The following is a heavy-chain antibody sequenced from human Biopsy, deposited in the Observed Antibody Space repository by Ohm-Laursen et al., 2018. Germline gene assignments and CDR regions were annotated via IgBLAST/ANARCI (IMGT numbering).Heavy chain of an antibody. J-gene: IGHJ4*02. V-gene: IGHV1-18*04. D-gene: IGHD5/OR15-5a*01. CDR2: ISGYNGNT. Sequence: SSVKVSCNASGYTFTTYYIHWVRQAPGEGLEWMGRISGYNGNTNYAQKFQGRVTMTADTSTSTVYMEVRGLRSDDTAVYYCARVTLPLYLDYWGQGTRVSVSS. CDR1: GYTFTTYY. CDR3: ARVTLPLYLDY.